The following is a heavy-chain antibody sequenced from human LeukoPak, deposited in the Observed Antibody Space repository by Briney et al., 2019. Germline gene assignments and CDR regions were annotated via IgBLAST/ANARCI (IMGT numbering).Heavy chain of an antibody. J-gene: IGHJ4*02. Sequence: GGSLRLSCAASGFTFSSYAMSWVRQAPGKGLEWVGRIKSKIDGGTTDYAAPVKGRFTISRDDSKNTLYLQMNSLKTEDTALYYCSTERGGYWGQGTLVTVSS. V-gene: IGHV3-15*01. CDR3: STERGGY. CDR1: GFTFSSYA. D-gene: IGHD6-25*01. CDR2: IKSKIDGGTT.